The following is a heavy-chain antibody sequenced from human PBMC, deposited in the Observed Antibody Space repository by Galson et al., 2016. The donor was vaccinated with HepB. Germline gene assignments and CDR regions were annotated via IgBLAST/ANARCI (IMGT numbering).Heavy chain of an antibody. Sequence: SVKVSCKASGDTFNSYAISWVRQAPGQGPEWMGRIIPILGIANYAQKLQGRVTITANKSTSTTYMELSSLRSDDTAVYYCARVDCSSTSCHYYYTMDVWGQGTTVTVSS. D-gene: IGHD2-2*01. CDR2: IIPILGIA. CDR1: GDTFNSYA. J-gene: IGHJ6*02. V-gene: IGHV1-69*04. CDR3: ARVDCSSTSCHYYYTMDV.